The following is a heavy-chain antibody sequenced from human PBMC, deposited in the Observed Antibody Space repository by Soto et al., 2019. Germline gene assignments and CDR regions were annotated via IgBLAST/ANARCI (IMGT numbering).Heavy chain of an antibody. D-gene: IGHD3-10*01. J-gene: IGHJ6*02. CDR1: GFTFSSYA. Sequence: VQLLESGGGLVQPGGSLRLSSAASGFTFSSYAMNWVRQAPGKGLEWVSGISGSGGSTSYADSVKGRFTISRDNSKNTVSLQINSLRDEETAIYYCAKDRGLAPHSAGWFGIYYYPMDVWGQGTTVAVSS. CDR2: ISGSGGST. CDR3: AKDRGLAPHSAGWFGIYYYPMDV. V-gene: IGHV3-23*01.